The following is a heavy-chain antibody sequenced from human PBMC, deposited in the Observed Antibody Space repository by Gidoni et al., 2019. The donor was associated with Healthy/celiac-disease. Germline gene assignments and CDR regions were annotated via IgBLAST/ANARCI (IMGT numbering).Heavy chain of an antibody. CDR1: GGSIRSSSSY. CDR2: IYYSGST. J-gene: IGHJ6*02. Sequence: QLQLQESGPGLAKPSENLSLHWTVSGGSIRSSSSYGGWIRQPPAKGLECIGSIYYSGSTYYNTYLKSRVTISVDTSKNQFSLKLSSVTAADTAVYYCARETYYYDSSGYYSALGYYYGMDVWGQGTTVTVSS. D-gene: IGHD3-22*01. V-gene: IGHV4-39*01. CDR3: ARETYYYDSSGYYSALGYYYGMDV.